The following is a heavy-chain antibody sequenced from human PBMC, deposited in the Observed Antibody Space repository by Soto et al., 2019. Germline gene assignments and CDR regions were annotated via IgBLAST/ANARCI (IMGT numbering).Heavy chain of an antibody. Sequence: QVQLQQWGAGLLKPSETLSLTCAVYGGSFSDYYWNWIRQPPGKGLEWIGEINHSGSTNYNPSLKSRVTISVDTSKSQFSLKLTSVTAADTALYYCARGDYDYIWGSYRRDAFDIWGHGTVVTVSP. D-gene: IGHD3-16*02. V-gene: IGHV4-34*01. CDR3: ARGDYDYIWGSYRRDAFDI. CDR2: INHSGST. CDR1: GGSFSDYY. J-gene: IGHJ3*02.